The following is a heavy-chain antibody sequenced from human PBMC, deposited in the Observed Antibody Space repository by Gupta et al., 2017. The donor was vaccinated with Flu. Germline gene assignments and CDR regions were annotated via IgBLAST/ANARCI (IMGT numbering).Heavy chain of an antibody. D-gene: IGHD2-15*01. Sequence: EVQLVESWGGLVQSGGSLRLPCAASGFTFSDHYMDGVRQAPGKGREWVGRPRNKANSYTTEYAASVKGRFTISRDDSKNSLYLQMNSLKTEDTGVYYCASLAGGYRSGDSCYPNDYWGQGTLVTVSS. CDR3: ASLAGGYRSGDSCYPNDY. CDR2: PRNKANSYTT. J-gene: IGHJ4*02. V-gene: IGHV3-72*01. CDR1: GFTFSDHY.